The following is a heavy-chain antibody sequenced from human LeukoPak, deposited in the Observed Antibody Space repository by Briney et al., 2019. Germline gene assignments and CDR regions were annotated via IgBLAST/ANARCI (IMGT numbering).Heavy chain of an antibody. CDR2: INQDGREK. CDR3: ARLVLVAAAFNWFDP. Sequence: GGSLRLSCSAAGFTFSNYWMNWVRQAPGKGLEWVANINQDGREKYYVDSVKGRFTISRDNAKNSLYLQLNSLRAEDTAVYYCARLVLVAAAFNWFDPWGQGTLVTVSS. CDR1: GFTFSNYW. V-gene: IGHV3-7*01. D-gene: IGHD2-15*01. J-gene: IGHJ5*02.